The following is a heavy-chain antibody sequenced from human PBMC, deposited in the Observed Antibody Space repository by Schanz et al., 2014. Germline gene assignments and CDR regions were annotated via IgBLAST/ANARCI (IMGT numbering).Heavy chain of an antibody. D-gene: IGHD5-12*01. CDR1: GYSFTEYF. V-gene: IGHV1-2*02. J-gene: IGHJ4*02. CDR2: INPNSGET. CDR3: ARARYTGYDCSGY. Sequence: QVQLVQSGPAVKKPGASLKVSCLASGYSFTEYFLHWVRQAPGQGLEWMGWINPNSGETNYEQKFKGRVTLTSDTSIRTAFMDLSGLTSDDTATYFCARARYTGYDCSGYWGQGTLLIVSS.